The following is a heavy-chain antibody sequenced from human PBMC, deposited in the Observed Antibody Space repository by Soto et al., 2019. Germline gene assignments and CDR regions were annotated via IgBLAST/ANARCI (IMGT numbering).Heavy chain of an antibody. CDR3: ARLNGYCVSTGCHGYYGMDV. CDR1: GGSVSSNSYS. J-gene: IGHJ6*02. CDR2: IYSTEST. D-gene: IGHD2-2*03. V-gene: IGHV4-39*01. Sequence: SETLSLTCTVSGGSVSSNSYSWGWIRQSPGKGMEWIGIIYSTESTYYHPSLLSRVTISADTSMNEFSLRLSSVTAADTVVYYFARLNGYCVSTGCHGYYGMDVWGQGTTVTVSS.